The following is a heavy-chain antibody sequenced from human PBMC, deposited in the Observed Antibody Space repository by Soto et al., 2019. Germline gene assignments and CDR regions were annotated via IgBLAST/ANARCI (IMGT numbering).Heavy chain of an antibody. CDR1: GYTFSSHG. CDR3: ARLLRGSWITEGCFCFVY. J-gene: IGHJ4*02. D-gene: IGHD2-15*01. Sequence: ASVKVSCKTSGYTFSSHGISWVRQAPGQGLEWMGWIRGDNGDMNLGLKFLGRITMTTDTSIDTAYMALSSLISDDTAVYLCARLLRGSWITEGCFCFVYWVLGTLGTVS. CDR2: IRGDNGDM. V-gene: IGHV1-18*04.